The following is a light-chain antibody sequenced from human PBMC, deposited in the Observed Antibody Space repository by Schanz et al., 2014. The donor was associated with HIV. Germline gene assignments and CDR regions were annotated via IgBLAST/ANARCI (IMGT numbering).Light chain of an antibody. CDR2: DAS. CDR3: QHYENLPVT. Sequence: DIQMTQSPSTLSASVGDRVSITCRSSQSISSELAWYQQKPGKAPKLLIYDASNLETGVPSRFSGSGSGTDFTFTISSLQPEDIATYYCQHYENLPVTFGQGTRVEIK. V-gene: IGKV1-33*01. J-gene: IGKJ1*01. CDR1: QSISSE.